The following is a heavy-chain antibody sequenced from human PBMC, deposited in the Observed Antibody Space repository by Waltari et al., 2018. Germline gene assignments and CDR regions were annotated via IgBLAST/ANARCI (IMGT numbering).Heavy chain of an antibody. CDR3: ARDSRGTFDGGMDV. CDR2: ISNDGTNK. Sequence: QVQLLESGGGVVQPGRSLRPYCAASAFTCSNYAMQWVRQAPGKGLEWVAVISNDGTNKYYADSVKGRFTLSRDNSKNMVYLQMSRLRGEDTALYYCARDSRGTFDGGMDVWGQGTTVTVSS. CDR1: AFTCSNYA. V-gene: IGHV3-30-3*01. J-gene: IGHJ6*02. D-gene: IGHD3-3*02.